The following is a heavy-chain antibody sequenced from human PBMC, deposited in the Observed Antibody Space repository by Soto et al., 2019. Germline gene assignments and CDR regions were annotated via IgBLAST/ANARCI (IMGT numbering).Heavy chain of an antibody. Sequence: SVKVSFKASGGTFSSYAISWVRQAPGQGLEWMGGIIPIFGTANYAQKFQGRVTITADESTSTAYMELSSLRSEDTAVYYCARDYYDSSGYESYFDYWGQGTLVTVSS. J-gene: IGHJ4*02. V-gene: IGHV1-69*13. D-gene: IGHD3-22*01. CDR2: IIPIFGTA. CDR3: ARDYYDSSGYESYFDY. CDR1: GGTFSSYA.